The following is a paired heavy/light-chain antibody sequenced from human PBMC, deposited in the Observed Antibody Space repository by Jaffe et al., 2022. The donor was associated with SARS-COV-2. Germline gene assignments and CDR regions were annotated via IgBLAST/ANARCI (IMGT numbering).Heavy chain of an antibody. Sequence: QVQLVESGGGLVKPGGSLRLSCAASGFTFSDYYMSWIRQAPGKGLEWVSYISSSGSTIYYADSVKGRFTISRDNAKNSLYLQMNSLRAEDTAVYYCGRSGYYGGLNWFDPWGQGTLVTVSS. CDR2: ISSSGSTI. D-gene: IGHD3-3*01. V-gene: IGHV3-11*01. CDR1: GFTFSDYY. CDR3: GRSGYYGGLNWFDP. J-gene: IGHJ5*02.
Light chain of an antibody. J-gene: IGKJ5*01. V-gene: IGKV3-11*01. CDR1: QSVSSY. CDR3: QQRSNWPPRVT. CDR2: DAS. Sequence: EIVLTQSPATLSLSPGERATLSCRASQSVSSYLAWYQQKPGQAPRLLIYDASNRATGIPARFSGSGSGTDFTLTISSLEPEDFAVYYCQQRSNWPPRVTFGQGTRLEIK.